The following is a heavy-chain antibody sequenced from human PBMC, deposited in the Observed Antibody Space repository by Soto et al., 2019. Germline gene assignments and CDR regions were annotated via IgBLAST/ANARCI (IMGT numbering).Heavy chain of an antibody. CDR1: GGTFSTSS. V-gene: IGHV1-69*15. Sequence: QVQLVQSGAEVKKPGSSVKVSCKASGGTFSTSSINWLRQAPGQRPEWMGNILPIFGTADYAQKFRDRVTXPXXXSXXTAYMELRSLFSEDAAVYYCARGHEYGGNSDAYDIWGQGTVVTVSS. J-gene: IGHJ3*02. CDR2: ILPIFGTA. CDR3: ARGHEYGGNSDAYDI. D-gene: IGHD4-17*01.